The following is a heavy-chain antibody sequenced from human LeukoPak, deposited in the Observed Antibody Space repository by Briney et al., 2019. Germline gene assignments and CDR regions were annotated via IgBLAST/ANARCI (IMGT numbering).Heavy chain of an antibody. CDR2: IWYDGSNK. J-gene: IGHJ6*02. D-gene: IGHD3-3*01. CDR1: GFTFSSYG. Sequence: GGSLRLSCAASGFTFSSYGMHWVRQAPGKGLEWVGVIWYDGSNKYYADSVKGPLTLSRANSQNTLYLQMTSLRAEDTAVYYCASDGKYDFEHLSYYHHGMDVWGQGTTVTVSS. CDR3: ASDGKYDFEHLSYYHHGMDV. V-gene: IGHV3-33*01.